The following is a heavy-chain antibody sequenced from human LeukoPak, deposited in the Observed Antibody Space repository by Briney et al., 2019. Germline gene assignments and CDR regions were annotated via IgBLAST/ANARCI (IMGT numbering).Heavy chain of an antibody. D-gene: IGHD4-17*01. J-gene: IGHJ4*02. CDR3: ARGGDYGDLRYFDY. CDR1: GGSFSGYY. Sequence: SETLSLTCAVYGGSFSGYYWSWIRQPPGKALEWIGEINHSGSTNHNPSLKSRVTISIDTSKNQFSLKLSSVTAADTAVYYCARGGDYGDLRYFDYWGQGTLVTVSS. V-gene: IGHV4-34*01. CDR2: INHSGST.